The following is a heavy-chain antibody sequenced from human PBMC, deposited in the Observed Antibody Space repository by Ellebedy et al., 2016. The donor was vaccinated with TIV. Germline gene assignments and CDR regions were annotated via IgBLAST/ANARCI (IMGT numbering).Heavy chain of an antibody. Sequence: GESMKISCKGFGYSFTDYWIGWVRQMHGTGLEWMGIIYPGDSDVRYSPSFQGQVTISADKSISTAYLQWSSLKASDTAMYYCARHAGSWFSGGSKAVVYWGQGTLVTVSS. J-gene: IGHJ4*02. CDR2: IYPGDSDV. V-gene: IGHV5-51*01. CDR1: GYSFTDYW. D-gene: IGHD6-13*01. CDR3: ARHAGSWFSGGSKAVVY.